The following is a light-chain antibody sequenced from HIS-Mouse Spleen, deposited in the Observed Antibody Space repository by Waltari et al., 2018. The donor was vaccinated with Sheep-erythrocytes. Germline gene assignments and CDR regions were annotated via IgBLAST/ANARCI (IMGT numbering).Light chain of an antibody. CDR2: EDN. J-gene: IGLJ3*02. Sequence: NFMLTQPHSVSESPGKTVTISCTRSSGSIASHYGQWYQQRPGSAPTTVIYEDNQRPSGVPDRFSGSIDSSSNSASLTISGLKTEDEADYYCQSYDSSNHGVFGGGTKLTVL. V-gene: IGLV6-57*04. CDR1: SGSIASHY. CDR3: QSYDSSNHGV.